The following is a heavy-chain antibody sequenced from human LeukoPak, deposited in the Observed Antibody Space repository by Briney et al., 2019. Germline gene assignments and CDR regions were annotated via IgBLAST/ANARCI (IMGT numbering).Heavy chain of an antibody. CDR3: ARSRGFGELFDY. V-gene: IGHV3-48*02. D-gene: IGHD3-10*01. CDR1: GFTFSSYS. CDR2: ISSSSTI. Sequence: GGSLRLYCAASGFTFSSYSMNWVRQAPGKGLEWVSYISSSSTIYYSDSVKGRFTISRDNAKNSLYLQMNSLRDEDTAVYYCARSRGFGELFDYWGQGTLVTVSS. J-gene: IGHJ4*02.